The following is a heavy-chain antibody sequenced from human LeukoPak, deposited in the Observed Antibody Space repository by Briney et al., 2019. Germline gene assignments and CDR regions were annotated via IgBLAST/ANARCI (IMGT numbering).Heavy chain of an antibody. CDR1: GFTLSSYS. CDR3: TRRFDS. J-gene: IGHJ4*02. V-gene: IGHV3-48*02. Sequence: GSLRLSCVASGFTLSSYSMNWVRQAPGKGLEWVSYISDTGSTIAYADSVKGRFTMSRDEAKNSLHLQMNSLRDEDTAVYYCTRRFDSWGQGVLVTVSP. CDR2: ISDTGSTI.